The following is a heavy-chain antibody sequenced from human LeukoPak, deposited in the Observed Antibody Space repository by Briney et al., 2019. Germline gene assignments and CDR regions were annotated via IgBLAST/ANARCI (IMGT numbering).Heavy chain of an antibody. V-gene: IGHV3-23*01. CDR1: GFTFSSYA. Sequence: GGSLRLSCAASGFTFSSYAMSWVRQAPGKGLDWVSAISGSGGSTYYADSVKGRFTISRDNSKNTLYLQMNSLRAEDTAVYYCAKDRFWFGDAFDYCGQGRLFAVSS. J-gene: IGHJ4*02. D-gene: IGHD3-10*01. CDR3: AKDRFWFGDAFDY. CDR2: ISGSGGST.